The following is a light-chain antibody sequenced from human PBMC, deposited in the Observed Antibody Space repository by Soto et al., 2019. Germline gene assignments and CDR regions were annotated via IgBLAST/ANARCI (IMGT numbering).Light chain of an antibody. J-gene: IGLJ1*01. CDR2: EVT. CDR1: SSYIGGYNY. Sequence: QSVLTQPASVSGSPGQSITISCTGGSSYIGGYNYVSWFQQHPGKAPKLMIYEVTNRPSGVSNRFSGSKSGSTASLTISGLQAEDEADYYCSSYTSSNTLVFGTGTKVTVL. CDR3: SSYTSSNTLV. V-gene: IGLV2-14*01.